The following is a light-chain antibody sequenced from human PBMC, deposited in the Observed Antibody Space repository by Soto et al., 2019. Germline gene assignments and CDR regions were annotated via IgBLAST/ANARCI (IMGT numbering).Light chain of an antibody. CDR1: SSNIGGNS. Sequence: QSAMTQPPSVSAAPGQKVTISCSGSSSNIGGNSVSWYQQLPGTAPKLLIYEVTNRPSGVSSRFSGSKSGNTPSLTISGLQAEDEADYYCSTYTSTNTWVFGGGTKVTVL. V-gene: IGLV2-14*01. CDR3: STYTSTNTWV. J-gene: IGLJ3*02. CDR2: EVT.